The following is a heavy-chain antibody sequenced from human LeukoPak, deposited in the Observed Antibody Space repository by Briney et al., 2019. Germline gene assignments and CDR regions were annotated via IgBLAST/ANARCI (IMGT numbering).Heavy chain of an antibody. J-gene: IGHJ4*02. Sequence: ASVKVSCKASGYIFTDFGITWMRQAPGQGLEWMGWINANNGNTDYAQKLQGRVTMTMDTSTSTTYMELRSLTSDDTAVYYCARDRSRRSGFSDYWGQGTLVTVSS. D-gene: IGHD3-3*01. CDR3: ARDRSRRSGFSDY. CDR2: INANNGNT. CDR1: GYIFTDFG. V-gene: IGHV1-18*01.